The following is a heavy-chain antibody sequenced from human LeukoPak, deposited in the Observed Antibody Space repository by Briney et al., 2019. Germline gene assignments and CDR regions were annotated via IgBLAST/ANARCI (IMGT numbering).Heavy chain of an antibody. J-gene: IGHJ4*02. D-gene: IGHD2-21*02. V-gene: IGHV1-2*02. CDR3: ARAGTVVVTGSFDY. CDR1: GYTFTGYY. CDR2: INPNSGGT. Sequence: ASVKVSCKASGYTFTGYYMHWVRQAPGQGLEWMGWINPNSGGTNYAQKFQGRVTMTRDTSISTAYMELSRLRSDDTAVYYCARAGTVVVTGSFDYWGQGTLVTVSS.